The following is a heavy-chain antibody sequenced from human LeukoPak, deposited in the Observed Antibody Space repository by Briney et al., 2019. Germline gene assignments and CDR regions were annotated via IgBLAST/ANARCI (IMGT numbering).Heavy chain of an antibody. D-gene: IGHD3-16*01. V-gene: IGHV3-74*01. Sequence: GGSLRLTCAASGFTFSPSCMHWARQAPGKGLEWVSRINNDGSWINYADSVKGRFTVSRDNAKNTLNLQMNSLRAEDTAVYFCARDGSAYNLDYWGQGVLVTVSS. CDR1: GFTFSPSC. CDR2: INNDGSWI. J-gene: IGHJ4*02. CDR3: ARDGSAYNLDY.